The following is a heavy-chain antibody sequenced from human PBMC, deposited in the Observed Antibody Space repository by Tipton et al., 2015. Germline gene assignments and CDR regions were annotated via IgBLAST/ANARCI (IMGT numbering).Heavy chain of an antibody. D-gene: IGHD4-17*01. CDR2: IYYSGNT. V-gene: IGHV4-31*03. J-gene: IGHJ6*02. CDR3: ATRIYGVYSIDV. CDR1: GGSISSGKYY. Sequence: TLSLTCTVSGGSISSGKYYWSWIRQHPGKGLEWIGYIYYSGNTYYNPSLRSRVFISIDTSKNQFSLKLNSVTAADTAVYYCATRIYGVYSIDVWGQGTSVTVSS.